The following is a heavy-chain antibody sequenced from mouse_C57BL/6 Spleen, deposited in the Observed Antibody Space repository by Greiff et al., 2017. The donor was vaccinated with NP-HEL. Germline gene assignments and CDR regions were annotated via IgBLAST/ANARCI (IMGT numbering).Heavy chain of an antibody. Sequence: QVQLKEPGAELVKPGASVKISCKASGYAFSSYWMNWVKQRPGKGLEWIGQIYPGDGDTNYNGKFKGKATLTADQSSSTAYMQLSSLTSEDSAVYFCARRAYGSSYGFAYWGQGTLVTVSA. J-gene: IGHJ3*01. CDR1: GYAFSSYW. CDR2: IYPGDGDT. D-gene: IGHD1-1*01. CDR3: ARRAYGSSYGFAY. V-gene: IGHV1-80*01.